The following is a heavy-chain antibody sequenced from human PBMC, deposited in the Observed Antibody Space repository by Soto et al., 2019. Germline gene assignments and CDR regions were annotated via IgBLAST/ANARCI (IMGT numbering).Heavy chain of an antibody. Sequence: QVQLVQSGAEVKKPGASVKVSCKASGYTFTSYYMHWVRQAPGQGLEWMGIINPSGGSTSYAQKFQGRVTMTRDTSTSTVYMELSSLRSEDTAVYYCARDLDVGYYYYGMDVWGQGTTVTVSS. CDR3: ARDLDVGYYYYGMDV. D-gene: IGHD3-16*01. V-gene: IGHV1-46*01. J-gene: IGHJ6*02. CDR2: INPSGGST. CDR1: GYTFTSYY.